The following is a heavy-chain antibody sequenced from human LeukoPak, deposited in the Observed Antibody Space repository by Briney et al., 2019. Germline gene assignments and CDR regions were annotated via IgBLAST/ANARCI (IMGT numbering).Heavy chain of an antibody. J-gene: IGHJ6*03. CDR2: IIPILGIA. CDR3: ARSYCSSTSCPHVYYYYYYMDV. Sequence: SVKVSCKASGGTFSSYAISWVRQAPGQGLEWMGRIIPILGIANYAQKFQGRVTITADKSTSTAYMELSSLRSEDTAVYYCARSYCSSTSCPHVYYYYYYMDVWGKGTTVTVSS. CDR1: GGTFSSYA. D-gene: IGHD2-2*01. V-gene: IGHV1-69*04.